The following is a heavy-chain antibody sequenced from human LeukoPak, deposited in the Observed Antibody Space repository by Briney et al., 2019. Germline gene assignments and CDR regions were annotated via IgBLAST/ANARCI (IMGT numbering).Heavy chain of an antibody. Sequence: GESLKISCKISGYKLTNNWIGWVRQVPGKGLEWMGLIYPGYSDGKYSPSLQGQVTLSVDASISTAYLHLSGLRASDTAIYYCVRFALTSGLDYWGQGTLVTVSS. CDR2: IYPGYSDG. V-gene: IGHV5-51*01. CDR1: GYKLTNNW. J-gene: IGHJ4*02. D-gene: IGHD6-25*01. CDR3: VRFALTSGLDY.